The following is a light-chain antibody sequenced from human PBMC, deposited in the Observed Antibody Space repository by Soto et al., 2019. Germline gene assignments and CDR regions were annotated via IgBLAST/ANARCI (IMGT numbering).Light chain of an antibody. CDR3: QQSNNSPYT. V-gene: IGKV3-15*01. Sequence: EIVMTQSPATLSVSPGERATLSCRASQSVSSNLAWYQQKPGQAPRLLFYGASTRATGVPARFSGSGSGTDFTLTISRLQSEDFAVYYCQQSNNSPYTFGQGTKLEIK. J-gene: IGKJ2*01. CDR2: GAS. CDR1: QSVSSN.